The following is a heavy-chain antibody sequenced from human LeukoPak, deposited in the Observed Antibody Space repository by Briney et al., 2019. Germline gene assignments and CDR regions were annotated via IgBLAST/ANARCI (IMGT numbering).Heavy chain of an antibody. Sequence: NPSETLSLTCAVSGGSISSGGYSWSWIRQPPGKGLEWIGYIYHSGSTYYNPSLKSRVTISVDRSKNQFSLKLSSVTAADTAVYYCAREFTTAAAGYIDYWGQGTLVTVSS. J-gene: IGHJ4*02. V-gene: IGHV4-30-2*01. CDR3: AREFTTAAAGYIDY. CDR1: GGSISSGGYS. D-gene: IGHD6-13*01. CDR2: IYHSGST.